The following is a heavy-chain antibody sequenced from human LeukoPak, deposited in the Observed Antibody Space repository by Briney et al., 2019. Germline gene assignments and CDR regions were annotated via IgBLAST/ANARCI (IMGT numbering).Heavy chain of an antibody. CDR3: AKRGSYSSSSRDYYYMDV. CDR2: IWYDGTNK. J-gene: IGHJ6*03. CDR1: GFTFSDYG. V-gene: IGHV3-33*03. Sequence: PGGSLRLSCAASGFTFSDYGMHWVRQAPGKGLEWVAVIWYDGTNKRYAESVKGRFAISRDDSKNTLYLQMNGLRVEDTAVYYRAKRGSYSSSSRDYYYMDVWGKGTTVTVSS. D-gene: IGHD6-6*01.